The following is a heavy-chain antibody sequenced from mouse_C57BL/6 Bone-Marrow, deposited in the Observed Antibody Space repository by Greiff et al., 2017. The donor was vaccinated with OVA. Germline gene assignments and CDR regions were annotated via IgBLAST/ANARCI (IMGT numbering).Heavy chain of an antibody. CDR2: IHPNSGST. V-gene: IGHV1-64*01. CDR1: GYTFTSYW. CDR3: ARWTGAY. Sequence: QVHVKQPGAELVKPGASVKLSCKASGYTFTSYWMHWVKQRPGQGLEWIGMIHPNSGSTNYNEKFKSKATLTVDKSSSTAYMQLSSLTSEDSAVYYCARWTGAYWGQGTLVTVSA. J-gene: IGHJ3*01.